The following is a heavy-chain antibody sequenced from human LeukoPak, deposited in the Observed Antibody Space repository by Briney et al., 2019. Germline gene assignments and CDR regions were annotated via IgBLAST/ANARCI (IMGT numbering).Heavy chain of an antibody. CDR1: GGTFSGYA. D-gene: IGHD3-22*01. V-gene: IGHV1-69*04. Sequence: ASVKVSCKASGGTFSGYAISWVRQAPGQGLEWMGRIIPILGIANYAQKFQGRVTITADKSTSTAYMELSSLRSEDTAVYYCASVEGYYDSSGYSWGQGTLVTVSS. CDR2: IIPILGIA. J-gene: IGHJ4*02. CDR3: ASVEGYYDSSGYS.